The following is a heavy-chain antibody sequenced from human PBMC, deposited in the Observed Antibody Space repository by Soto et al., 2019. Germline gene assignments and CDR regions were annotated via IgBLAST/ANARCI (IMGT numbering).Heavy chain of an antibody. CDR1: GFSLSTSGVG. D-gene: IGHD4-17*01. CDR2: IYSDDDK. J-gene: IGHJ4*02. V-gene: IGHV2-5*02. Sequence: QITLKESGPTLVKPTQTLTLTCTFSGFSLSTSGVGVGWIRQPPGKALEWLALIYSDDDKRYSPSLKSRLTITKVTSKNQVVLTMTNMDPVDTAKYYCAHSLAASNYGDYEPINNFDYWGQGTLVTVSS. CDR3: AHSLAASNYGDYEPINNFDY.